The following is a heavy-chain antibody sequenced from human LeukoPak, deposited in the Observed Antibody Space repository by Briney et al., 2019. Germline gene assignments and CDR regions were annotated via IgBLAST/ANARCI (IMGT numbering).Heavy chain of an antibody. Sequence: ASVKVSCKASGYTFTGYYMHWVRQDPGQGLEWMGRISPNSGVTNYAQKFQGRVTMTRDTSISTAYMELSRLRSDDTAVYYCAREVDSGTYYAFDYWGQGTLVTVSS. V-gene: IGHV1-2*02. CDR1: GYTFTGYY. CDR2: ISPNSGVT. J-gene: IGHJ4*02. D-gene: IGHD3-10*01. CDR3: AREVDSGTYYAFDY.